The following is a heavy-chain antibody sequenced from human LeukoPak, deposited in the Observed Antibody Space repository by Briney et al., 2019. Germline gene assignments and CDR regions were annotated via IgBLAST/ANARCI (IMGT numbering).Heavy chain of an antibody. V-gene: IGHV1-46*01. CDR3: AGEAWEVVVPAAERDY. Sequence: ASVKVSCKASGYTFTSYYMHWVRQAPGQGLEWMGIINPSGGSTSYAQKFQGRVTMTRDTSTSTVYMELSSLRSDDTAVYYCAGEAWEVVVPAAERDYWGQGTLVTVSS. CDR1: GYTFTSYY. D-gene: IGHD2-2*01. J-gene: IGHJ4*02. CDR2: INPSGGST.